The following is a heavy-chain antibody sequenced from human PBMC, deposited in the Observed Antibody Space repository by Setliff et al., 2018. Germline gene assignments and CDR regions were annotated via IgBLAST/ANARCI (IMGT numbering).Heavy chain of an antibody. CDR1: GGTFSSKA. CDR3: ARSPPNRGVGQGHYMDV. Sequence: SVKVSCKASGGTFSSKAISWVRQAPGQGLEWMGGFIPSFGTANYAQKFQGRLTITADESTSTAYMELNSLRSEDTAIYYCARSPPNRGVGQGHYMDVWGIGTTVTVSS. J-gene: IGHJ6*03. V-gene: IGHV1-69*13. CDR2: FIPSFGTA. D-gene: IGHD1-26*01.